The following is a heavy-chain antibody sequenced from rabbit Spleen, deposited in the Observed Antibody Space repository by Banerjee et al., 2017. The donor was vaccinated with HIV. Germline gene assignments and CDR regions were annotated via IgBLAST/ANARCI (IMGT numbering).Heavy chain of an antibody. CDR2: IYPGGSDST. V-gene: IGHV1S45*01. CDR1: GFSFISSYD. Sequence: QEQLVESGGGLVKPGASLTLTCTASGFSFISSYDMSWVRQAPGKGLEWIACIYPGGSDSTYYARWAKGRFTISKTSSTTVTLQMTSLTAADTATYFCARDSSSSFSSYGMDLWGPGTLVTVS. J-gene: IGHJ6*01. D-gene: IGHD1-1*01. CDR3: ARDSSSSFSSYGMDL.